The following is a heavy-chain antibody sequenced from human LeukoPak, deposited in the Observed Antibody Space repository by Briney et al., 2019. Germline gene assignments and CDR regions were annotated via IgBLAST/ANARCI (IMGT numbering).Heavy chain of an antibody. CDR3: AREDCGGDCRFDI. D-gene: IGHD2-21*02. V-gene: IGHV4-39*07. J-gene: IGHJ3*02. CDR1: GGSISSDDYY. CDR2: IFYDGDT. Sequence: PSETLSLTCTVSGGSISSDDYYWGWIRQPPGKGLEWIGTIFYDGDTYYSPSLKSRVTVSVDTSKNQFSLKLSSVTAADTAVYYCAREDCGGDCRFDIWGQGTMVTVSS.